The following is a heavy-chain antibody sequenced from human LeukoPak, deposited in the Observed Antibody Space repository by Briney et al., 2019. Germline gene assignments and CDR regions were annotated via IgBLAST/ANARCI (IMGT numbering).Heavy chain of an antibody. Sequence: SETLSLTCAVSGYSISSGYYWGWIRQPPGKGLEWIGSIYHSGSTYYNPSLKSRVTISVDTSKNQFSLKLSSVTAADTAVYYCARHKGRYDFWSGNWFDPWGQGTLVTVSS. CDR2: IYHSGST. D-gene: IGHD3-3*01. V-gene: IGHV4-38-2*01. CDR3: ARHKGRYDFWSGNWFDP. CDR1: GYSISSGYY. J-gene: IGHJ5*02.